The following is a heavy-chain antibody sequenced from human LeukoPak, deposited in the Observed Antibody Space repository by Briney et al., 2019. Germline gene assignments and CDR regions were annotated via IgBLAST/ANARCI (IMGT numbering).Heavy chain of an antibody. CDR3: ARDFAYGGNFDY. CDR2: IKQDGSEK. CDR1: GFTFSSYE. V-gene: IGHV3-7*01. Sequence: PGGSLRLSCAASGFTFSSYEMNWVRQAPGKGLEWVANIKQDGSEKYYVDSVKGRFTISRDNAKNSLYLQTYSLRAEDTAMYYCARDFAYGGNFDYWGQGTLVTVSS. D-gene: IGHD4-23*01. J-gene: IGHJ4*02.